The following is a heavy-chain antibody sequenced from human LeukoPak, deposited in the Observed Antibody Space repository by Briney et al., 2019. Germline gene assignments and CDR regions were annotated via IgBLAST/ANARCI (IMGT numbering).Heavy chain of an antibody. V-gene: IGHV3-74*01. J-gene: IGHJ4*02. CDR1: GFTFDDYA. CDR2: INAGGSAT. D-gene: IGHD3-10*01. CDR3: GSSLGPLTEY. Sequence: GGSLRLSCAASGFTFDDYAMHWVRQAPGEGLVWVLRINAGGSATSYADSVEGRFTISRDNAKDTLYLQMNSLRVEDTAVYYCGSSLGPLTEYWGQGTLVTVSS.